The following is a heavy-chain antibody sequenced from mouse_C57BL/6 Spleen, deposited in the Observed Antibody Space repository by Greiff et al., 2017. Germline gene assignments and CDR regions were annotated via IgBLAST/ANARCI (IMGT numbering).Heavy chain of an antibody. V-gene: IGHV1-55*01. D-gene: IGHD1-1*01. CDR2: IYPGSGST. J-gene: IGHJ3*01. CDR3: ASYYYGSSYWFAY. CDR1: GYTFTSYW. Sequence: QFQLQQPGAELVKPGASVKMSCKASGYTFTSYWITWVKQRPGQGLEWIGDIYPGSGSTNYNEKFKSKATLTVDTSSSTAYMQLSSLTAEDSAVYYCASYYYGSSYWFAYWGQGTLVTVSA.